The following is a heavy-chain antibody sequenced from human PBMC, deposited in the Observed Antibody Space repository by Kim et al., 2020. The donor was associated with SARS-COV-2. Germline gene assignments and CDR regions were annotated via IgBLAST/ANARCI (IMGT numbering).Heavy chain of an antibody. CDR1: GFTFSTYW. V-gene: IGHV3-74*03. J-gene: IGHJ4*02. CDR3: ARDTTIQVWFFGPDY. Sequence: GGSLRLSCAASGFTFSTYWMHWVRQAPGKGLVWVSRINSDGSTTSYADSVKGRFTISRDNAKNTLYLQMNSLRAEDTAVYYCARDTTIQVWFFGPDYWGQGTLVTVSS. D-gene: IGHD5-18*01. CDR2: INSDGSTT.